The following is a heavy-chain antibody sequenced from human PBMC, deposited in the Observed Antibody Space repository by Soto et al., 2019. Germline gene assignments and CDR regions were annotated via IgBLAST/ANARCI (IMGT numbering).Heavy chain of an antibody. CDR2: IIPIFGTA. D-gene: IGHD3-22*01. Sequence: SVKVSCKASGGTFSSYAISWVRQAPGQGLEWMGGIIPIFGTANYAQKFQGRVTITADKSTSTAYMELSSLRSEDTAVYYCARGDDSSGYYTTPYYYGMDVWGQGTTVTVSS. CDR3: ARGDDSSGYYTTPYYYGMDV. V-gene: IGHV1-69*06. J-gene: IGHJ6*02. CDR1: GGTFSSYA.